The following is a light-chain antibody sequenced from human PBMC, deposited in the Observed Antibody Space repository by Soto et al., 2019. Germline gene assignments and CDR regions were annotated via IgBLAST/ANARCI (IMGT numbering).Light chain of an antibody. J-gene: IGKJ5*01. CDR1: QSLVHSDGIAY. Sequence: DVVRTQSPLSMPVTLGQPASISCRSNQSLVHSDGIAYFSWFQQRPGRSPRRLIYKVSNRDSGVPARFSGSGSGTDFALKISSVEAEDVGVYYCMQGTHWPITFGQGTRVEIK. V-gene: IGKV2-30*02. CDR2: KVS. CDR3: MQGTHWPIT.